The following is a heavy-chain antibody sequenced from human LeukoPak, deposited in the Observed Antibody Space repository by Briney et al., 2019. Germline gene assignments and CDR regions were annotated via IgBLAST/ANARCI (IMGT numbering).Heavy chain of an antibody. Sequence: PSETLSLTCAVYGGSFSSYYWSWIRQPPGKGLEWIGYIYYSGSTNYNPSLKSRVTISVDTSKNQFSLKLSSVTAADTAVYYCARVESYPLRNAFDIWGQGTMVIVSS. CDR1: GGSFSSYY. V-gene: IGHV4-59*01. CDR2: IYYSGST. CDR3: ARVESYPLRNAFDI. J-gene: IGHJ3*02. D-gene: IGHD1-14*01.